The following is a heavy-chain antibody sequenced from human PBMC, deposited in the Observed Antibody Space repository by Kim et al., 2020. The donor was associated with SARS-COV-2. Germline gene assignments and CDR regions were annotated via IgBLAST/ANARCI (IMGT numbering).Heavy chain of an antibody. Sequence: ASVKVSCKSSGYTFTSYGISWVRQAPGQGLEWMGWISAYNGNTNYAQKLQGRVTMTTDTSTSTAYMELRSLRSDDTAVYYCARDGKELYCSSTSCYGHYWYFDLWGRGTLVTVSS. CDR2: ISAYNGNT. V-gene: IGHV1-18*01. CDR1: GYTFTSYG. D-gene: IGHD2-2*01. J-gene: IGHJ2*01. CDR3: ARDGKELYCSSTSCYGHYWYFDL.